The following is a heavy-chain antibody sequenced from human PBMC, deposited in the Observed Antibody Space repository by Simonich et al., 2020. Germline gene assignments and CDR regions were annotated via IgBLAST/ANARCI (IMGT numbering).Heavy chain of an antibody. V-gene: IGHV3-21*01. CDR3: ARDTSYYGSGSYYFDY. D-gene: IGHD3-10*01. Sequence: GGGLVKPGGSLRLSCAASGFTFSRYSMNWVRQAPGKGLGWVSYISSSSSYIYYADSVMGRFTISRVKAKNSLYLQMKSLRAEYTAVYYCARDTSYYGSGSYYFDYWGQGTLVTVSS. CDR1: GFTFSRYS. CDR2: ISSSSSYI. J-gene: IGHJ4*02.